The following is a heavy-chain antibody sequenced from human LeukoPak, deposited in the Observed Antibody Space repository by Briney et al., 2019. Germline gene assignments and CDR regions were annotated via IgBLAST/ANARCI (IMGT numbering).Heavy chain of an antibody. V-gene: IGHV3-48*03. D-gene: IGHD5-18*01. Sequence: GGSLGLSCAASGFTFSSYEVSWVRQAPGKGLEWLSYSNSNSETTYYADSVKGRFTISRDNAKNSLYMQMNSLRAEDTAVYYCARQLGYSYGYAFDYWGQGTLVTVSS. J-gene: IGHJ4*02. CDR2: SNSNSETT. CDR3: ARQLGYSYGYAFDY. CDR1: GFTFSSYE.